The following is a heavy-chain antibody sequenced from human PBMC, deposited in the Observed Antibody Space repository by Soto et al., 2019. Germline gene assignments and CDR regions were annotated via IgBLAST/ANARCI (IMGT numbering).Heavy chain of an antibody. CDR2: IYHSGST. V-gene: IGHV4-38-2*01. D-gene: IGHD5-12*01. CDR1: GHSISSGFYY. Sequence: PSETLSLTCAVSGHSISSGFYYWGWVRQPPGKGLEWIGSIYHSGSTYFNPSLKSRVTMSVDTSKNQFSLKLTSVTAADTAVYYCARYGYRYSASCFDYWGQGTRVTVSS. J-gene: IGHJ4*02. CDR3: ARYGYRYSASCFDY.